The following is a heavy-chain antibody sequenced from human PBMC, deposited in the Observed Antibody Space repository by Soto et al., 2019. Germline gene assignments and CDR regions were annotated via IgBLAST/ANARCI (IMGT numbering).Heavy chain of an antibody. CDR3: AKHMDDSGYFYVEGADH. Sequence: GGSLRLSCVASGFTFGRYAMHWVRQFPGRGLEWVAVISYTGANTYYVGSVRGRFTISRDNSKNTLYLQMNSLRAEDTAMYYCAKHMDDSGYFYVEGADHWGQGTMVTVSS. CDR1: GFTFGRYA. CDR2: ISYTGANT. D-gene: IGHD3-22*01. V-gene: IGHV3-30*18. J-gene: IGHJ4*02.